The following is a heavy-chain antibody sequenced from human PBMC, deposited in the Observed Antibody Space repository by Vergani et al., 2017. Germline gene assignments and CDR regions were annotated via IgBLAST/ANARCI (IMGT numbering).Heavy chain of an antibody. Sequence: QVQLVQSGAEVKKPGSSVKVSCKASGGTFSSYAISWVRQAPGQGLEWMGWIIPIFGTANYAQKFQGRVTITADESTSTAYMELSSLRSEDTAVYYCASWYYYDSSGYYYQSFDIWGQGTMVTVSS. D-gene: IGHD3-22*01. V-gene: IGHV1-69*01. CDR2: IIPIFGTA. J-gene: IGHJ3*02. CDR1: GGTFSSYA. CDR3: ASWYYYDSSGYYYQSFDI.